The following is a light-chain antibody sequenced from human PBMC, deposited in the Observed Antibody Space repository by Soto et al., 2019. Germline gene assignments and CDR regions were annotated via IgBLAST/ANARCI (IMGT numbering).Light chain of an antibody. CDR3: APWDDSLNGPV. V-gene: IGLV1-44*01. Sequence: QAVLTQPPSASGTPGQRVTISCSGSSSNIGPNTVNWYQQLPGTAPKLLIYTNNQRPSGVPDRFSGSKSGTSASLAIYGLQSEDEADYYCAPWDDSLNGPVFGGGTKLTVL. CDR2: TNN. CDR1: SSNIGPNT. J-gene: IGLJ3*02.